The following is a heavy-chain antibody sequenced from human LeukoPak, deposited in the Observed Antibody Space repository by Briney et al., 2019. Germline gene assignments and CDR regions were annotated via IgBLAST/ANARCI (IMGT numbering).Heavy chain of an antibody. D-gene: IGHD3-10*01. CDR2: IKRNVDGATT. J-gene: IGHJ4*02. V-gene: IGHV3-15*01. Sequence: GGSLRPSCAASGFTFDDYAMPWVRQAPGKGLEWVGRIKRNVDGATTDYAAPVKGRFTISRDDSKNTLYLEMNSLKTEDTAVYYCTTDPPGAYWGQGTLVTVSS. CDR1: GFTFDDYA. CDR3: TTDPPGAY.